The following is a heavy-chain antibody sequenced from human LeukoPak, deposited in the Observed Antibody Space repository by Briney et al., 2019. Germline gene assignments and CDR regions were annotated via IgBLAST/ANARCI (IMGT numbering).Heavy chain of an antibody. J-gene: IGHJ4*02. CDR3: ARGPNRDDYFDY. Sequence: GASVKVSCKASGYTFTSYDINWVRQAPGQGLEWMGWMSPHSGNTGYAQKIQGRVTLSRNTATSTAYMELRSLRSDDTAVYYCARGPNRDDYFDYWGQGTLVTVSS. CDR2: MSPHSGNT. CDR1: GYTFTSYD. V-gene: IGHV1-8*01. D-gene: IGHD1-14*01.